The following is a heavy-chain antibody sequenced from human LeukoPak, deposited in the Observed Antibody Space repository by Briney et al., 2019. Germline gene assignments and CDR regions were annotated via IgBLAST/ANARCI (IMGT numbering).Heavy chain of an antibody. CDR1: GGTFSSYA. CDR3: ARAPGNYYDSSGYYRTPPRFDY. CDR2: IIPIFGTA. D-gene: IGHD3-22*01. J-gene: IGHJ4*02. Sequence: GASVKVSCKASGGTFSSYAISWVRQAPGQGLEWMGGIIPIFGTANCAQKFQGRVTITTDESTSTAYMELSSLRSEDTAVYYCARAPGNYYDSSGYYRTPPRFDYWGQGTLVTVSS. V-gene: IGHV1-69*05.